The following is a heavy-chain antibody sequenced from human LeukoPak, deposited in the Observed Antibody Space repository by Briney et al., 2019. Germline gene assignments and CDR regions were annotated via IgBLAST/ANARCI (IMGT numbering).Heavy chain of an antibody. CDR3: AKSDSSSWYLPFDY. CDR2: ISYDGSNK. CDR1: GFTFSSYA. V-gene: IGHV3-30-3*02. Sequence: GGSLRLSCAASGFTFSSYAMHWVRQAPGKGLEWVAVISYDGSNKYYADSVKGRFTISRDNSKNTLYLQMNSLRAEDTALYYCAKSDSSSWYLPFDYWGQGTLVTVSS. D-gene: IGHD6-13*01. J-gene: IGHJ4*02.